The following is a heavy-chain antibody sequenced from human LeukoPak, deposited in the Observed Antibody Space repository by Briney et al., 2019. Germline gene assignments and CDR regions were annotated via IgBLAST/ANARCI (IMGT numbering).Heavy chain of an antibody. CDR1: GGTFSSYA. Sequence: SVKVSCKASGGTFSSYAISWVRQAPGQGLEWMGGIIPIFGTANYAQKFQGRVTITADESTSTAYMELRSLRSDDTAVYYCARDPGIAANYYYYGMDVWGQGTTVTVSS. D-gene: IGHD6-13*01. J-gene: IGHJ6*02. CDR3: ARDPGIAANYYYYGMDV. V-gene: IGHV1-69*13. CDR2: IIPIFGTA.